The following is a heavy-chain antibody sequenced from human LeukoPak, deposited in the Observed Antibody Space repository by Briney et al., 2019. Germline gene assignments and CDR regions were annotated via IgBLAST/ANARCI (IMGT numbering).Heavy chain of an antibody. CDR3: ARLNYDTLTGYKLFDP. J-gene: IGHJ5*02. V-gene: IGHV4-61*05. D-gene: IGHD3-9*01. CDR2: IYYSGST. Sequence: SETLSLTCTVSGGSISSSNYYWGWIRQPPGKGLEWIGYIYYSGSTNYNPSLKSRVTISVDTSKNQFSLKLSSVTAADTAVYYCARLNYDTLTGYKLFDPWGQGTLVTVSS. CDR1: GGSISSSNYY.